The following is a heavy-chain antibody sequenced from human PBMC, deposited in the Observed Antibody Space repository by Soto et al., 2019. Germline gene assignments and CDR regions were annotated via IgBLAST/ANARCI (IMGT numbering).Heavy chain of an antibody. J-gene: IGHJ4*02. Sequence: QVQLVQSGAEVKKPGASVKVSCKASGYTFTSYGISWVRQAPGQGLEWMGWISAYNGNTNYAQKLQGRVTMTTDTATSTAYMELRSLRSDDTAVYYCARPSLLWFGEERAHYFDYWGQGTLVTVSS. CDR1: GYTFTSYG. CDR2: ISAYNGNT. D-gene: IGHD3-10*01. CDR3: ARPSLLWFGEERAHYFDY. V-gene: IGHV1-18*01.